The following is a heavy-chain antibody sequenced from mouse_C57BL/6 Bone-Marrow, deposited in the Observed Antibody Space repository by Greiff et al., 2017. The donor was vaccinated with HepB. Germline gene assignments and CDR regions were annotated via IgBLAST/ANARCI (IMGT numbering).Heavy chain of an antibody. V-gene: IGHV1-54*01. D-gene: IGHD1-1*01. CDR1: GYAFTNYF. CDR2: INPGSGGT. Sequence: VMLVESGAELVRPGTSVKVSCKASGYAFTNYFIEWVKQRPGQGLEWIGVINPGSGGTDYNEKFKGKATLTADKSSSTAYMQLSSLTSEDTAVYVCARYYYSGRSDDYWGQGTTLTVSS. CDR3: ARYYYSGRSDDY. J-gene: IGHJ2*01.